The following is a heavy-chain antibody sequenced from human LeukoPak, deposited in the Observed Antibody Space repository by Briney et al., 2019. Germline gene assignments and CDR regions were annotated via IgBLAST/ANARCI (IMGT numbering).Heavy chain of an antibody. V-gene: IGHV4-39*01. CDR2: RYYSGTT. CDR3: ARHRGFCDS. CDR1: GGSVDTGSYW. J-gene: IGHJ4*02. D-gene: IGHD2-2*03. Sequence: SETLSLTCTVSGGSVDTGSYWWGWIRQPPGKALEWIGVRYYSGTTYYNPSLKSRVSISMDKSKNQFSLRVNSPTAADTAVYYCARHRGFCDSWGQGPLVTVSS.